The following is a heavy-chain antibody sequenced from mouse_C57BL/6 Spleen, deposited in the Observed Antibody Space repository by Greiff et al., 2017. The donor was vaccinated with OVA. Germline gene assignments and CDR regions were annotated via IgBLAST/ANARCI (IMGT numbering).Heavy chain of an antibody. CDR1: GYTFTSYW. CDR3: ARGGHGNYFDY. V-gene: IGHV1-69*01. J-gene: IGHJ2*01. CDR2: IDPSDSYT. Sequence: QVQLQQSGAELVMPGASVKLSCKASGYTFTSYWMHWVKQRPGQGLEWIGEIDPSDSYTTYKQKFKGKSKLTVDKSSSTAYMQLSSLTSEDSAVYYCARGGHGNYFDYWGQGTTLTVSS. D-gene: IGHD2-1*01.